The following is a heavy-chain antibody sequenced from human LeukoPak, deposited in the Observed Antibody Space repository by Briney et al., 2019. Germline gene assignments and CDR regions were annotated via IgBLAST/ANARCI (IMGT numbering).Heavy chain of an antibody. CDR1: GGSLKTLS. V-gene: IGHV4-59*01. D-gene: IGHD2/OR15-2a*01. CDR3: ARGATSLSYFDS. Sequence: PSGPLSPPLNVPGGSLKTLSWRWVPQPPGKGLEWIGYIYYSGSTNYNPSLKSRVTISVDTSKNQFSLKLSSVTAADTAVYYCARGATSLSYFDSRGQGTLVTVSS. J-gene: IGHJ4*02. CDR2: IYYSGST.